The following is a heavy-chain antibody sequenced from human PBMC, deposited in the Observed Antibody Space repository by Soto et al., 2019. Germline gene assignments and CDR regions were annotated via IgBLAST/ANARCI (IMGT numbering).Heavy chain of an antibody. J-gene: IGHJ6*03. CDR2: FYYSGST. CDR1: GGSFSGYY. V-gene: IGHV4-39*01. D-gene: IGHD2-2*01. CDR3: ARHVPYCSSTSCYSDYYYYYYMDV. Sequence: SETLSLTCAVYGGSFSGYYWGWIRQPPGKGLEWIGSFYYSGSTYYNPSLKSRVTISVDTSKNQFSLKLSSVTAADTAVYYCARHVPYCSSTSCYSDYYYYYYMDVWGKGTTVTVSS.